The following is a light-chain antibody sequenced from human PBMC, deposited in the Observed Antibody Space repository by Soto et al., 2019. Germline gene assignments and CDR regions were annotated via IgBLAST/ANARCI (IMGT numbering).Light chain of an antibody. J-gene: IGKJ1*01. V-gene: IGKV3-20*01. CDR2: GES. CDR1: QSVIGTY. Sequence: EIVLTQSPGTLSLSPGDRATLSCRASQSVIGTYLAWYQQKPGQPPRLLIYGESIRATGIPDRFSGSGSGTDFTLTISRLEPEDFAVYYCQQYGSTLWTFGQGTKVEI. CDR3: QQYGSTLWT.